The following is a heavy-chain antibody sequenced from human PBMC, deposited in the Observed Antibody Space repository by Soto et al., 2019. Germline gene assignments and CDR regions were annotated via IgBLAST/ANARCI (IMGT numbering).Heavy chain of an antibody. CDR1: GGSISSGGYY. J-gene: IGHJ4*02. V-gene: IGHV4-31*03. D-gene: IGHD3-10*01. CDR2: IYYSGST. Sequence: SETLSLTCTVSGGSISSGGYYWSWIRQHPGKGLEWIGYIYYSGSTYYNPSLKSRVTISVDTSKNQFSLKLSSVTAADTAVYYCARRSIMVRGVIRFDYWGQGTLVTVSS. CDR3: ARRSIMVRGVIRFDY.